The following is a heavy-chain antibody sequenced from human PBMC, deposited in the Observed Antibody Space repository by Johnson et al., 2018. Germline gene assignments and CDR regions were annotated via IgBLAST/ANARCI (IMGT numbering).Heavy chain of an antibody. CDR3: FAGNARSNDAFDM. CDR2: ISSGDGTGI. V-gene: IGHV3-64*01. Sequence: VQLVESGGGLVQPGGSLRLSCAASGFTFSNYAMHWVRQAPGKRLEYVSGISSGDGTGIFYASPVKGRFTISRDNSKIMLYLQMGSLSDEDTAVYYCFAGNARSNDAFDMWGQGTMVIVSS. CDR1: GFTFSNYA. J-gene: IGHJ3*02. D-gene: IGHD5-24*01.